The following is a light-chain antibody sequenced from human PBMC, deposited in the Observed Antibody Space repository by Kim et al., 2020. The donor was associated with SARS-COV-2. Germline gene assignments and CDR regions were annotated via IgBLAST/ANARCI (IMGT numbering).Light chain of an antibody. V-gene: IGLV2-14*03. CDR3: SSYTSSKTWV. CDR2: DVT. CDR1: NSDIGGYNY. J-gene: IGLJ3*02. Sequence: GQSITISCTGTNSDIGGYNYVSWYQQHTGKAPKLMIYDVTKRPSGVSNRFSGSKSGNTASLTISGLQADDEADYYCSSYTSSKTWVFGGGTKLTVL.